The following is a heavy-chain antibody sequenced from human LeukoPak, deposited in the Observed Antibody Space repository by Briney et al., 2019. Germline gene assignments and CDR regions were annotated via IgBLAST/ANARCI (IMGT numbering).Heavy chain of an antibody. J-gene: IGHJ4*02. CDR1: GFTFSRYW. CDR2: IKTGGSDT. D-gene: IGHD3-22*01. Sequence: GGSLRLACAASGFTFSRYWMNWVRQAPGKGLVWVSRIKTGGSDTAYADSVKGRFTISRDNAKNTLYLQMNSLRPEDTAVYYCAFHNSSGNFGYWGQGTLVTVSS. V-gene: IGHV3-74*01. CDR3: AFHNSSGNFGY.